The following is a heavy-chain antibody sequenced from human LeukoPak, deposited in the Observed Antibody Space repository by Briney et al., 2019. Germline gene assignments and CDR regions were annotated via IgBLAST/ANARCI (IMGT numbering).Heavy chain of an antibody. CDR3: AREREDSGNYYDY. V-gene: IGHV1-2*02. J-gene: IGHJ4*02. D-gene: IGHD1-26*01. CDR1: GYSFTGYY. Sequence: ASVKVSCKASGYSFTGYYMHWVRQAPGQGLEWMGWINPNSGGTNYAQKFQGRVTMTRDTSISTAYMELSRLRSDDMAVYYCAREREDSGNYYDYWGQGALVTVSS. CDR2: INPNSGGT.